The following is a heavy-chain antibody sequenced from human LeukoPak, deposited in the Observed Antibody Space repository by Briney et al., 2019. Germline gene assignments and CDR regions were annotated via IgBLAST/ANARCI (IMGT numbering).Heavy chain of an antibody. D-gene: IGHD3-10*01. J-gene: IGHJ4*02. Sequence: SQTLSLTCTVSGGSISSGDYYWSWIRQPPGKGLEWIGYIYYSGSTYYNPSLKSRVTISVDTSKNQFSLKLSSVTAADTAVYYCARHVDYYGSGRHLYYFDYWGQGTLVTVSS. CDR3: ARHVDYYGSGRHLYYFDY. V-gene: IGHV4-30-4*01. CDR2: IYYSGST. CDR1: GGSISSGDYY.